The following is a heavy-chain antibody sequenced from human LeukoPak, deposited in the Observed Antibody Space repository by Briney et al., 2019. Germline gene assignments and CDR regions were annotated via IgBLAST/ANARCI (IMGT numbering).Heavy chain of an antibody. CDR1: GFTIISYA. D-gene: IGHD3-22*01. CDR2: ISGSGGST. Sequence: GGSLRLSCAASGFTIISYAMSWVRQAPGKGLEWVSAISGSGGSTYYADSVKGRFTISRDNSKNTLYLQMNSLRAEDTAVYYCAKDGTYYDSSGYYYGSYFDYWGQGTLVTVSS. V-gene: IGHV3-23*01. CDR3: AKDGTYYDSSGYYYGSYFDY. J-gene: IGHJ4*02.